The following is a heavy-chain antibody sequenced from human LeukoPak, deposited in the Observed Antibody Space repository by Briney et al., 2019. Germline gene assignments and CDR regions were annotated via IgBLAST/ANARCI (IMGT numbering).Heavy chain of an antibody. CDR2: ISAYNGNT. CDR3: ARGREYELLES. CDR1: GYTFTSYG. J-gene: IGHJ4*02. Sequence: ASVKVSCKASGYTFTSYGISWVRQAPGQGLEWMGWISAYNGNTIYAQKLQGRVTMTTDTYTSTAYMGLRSLRSDDTAVYYCARGREYELLESWGQGTLVTVSS. D-gene: IGHD2-2*01. V-gene: IGHV1-18*01.